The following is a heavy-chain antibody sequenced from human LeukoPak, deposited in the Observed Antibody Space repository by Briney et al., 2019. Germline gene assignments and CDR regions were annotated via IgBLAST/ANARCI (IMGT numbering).Heavy chain of an antibody. CDR2: IRYDATNK. D-gene: IGHD6-19*01. CDR1: GFTFSDYG. J-gene: IGHJ6*04. V-gene: IGHV3-30*02. Sequence: GGSLRLSCTASGFTFSDYGMHWVRQAPGKGLEWVAFIRYDATNKFYADSVEGRFTISRDNSKKTLYLQMKSLRVEDTAVYYCAKDVSGRNYYHMDVWGKGTTVSISS. CDR3: AKDVSGRNYYHMDV.